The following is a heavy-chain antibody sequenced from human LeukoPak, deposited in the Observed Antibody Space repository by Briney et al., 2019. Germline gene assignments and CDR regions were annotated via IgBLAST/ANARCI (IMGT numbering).Heavy chain of an antibody. CDR2: TSPGGSTI. J-gene: IGHJ4*02. CDR3: AREIVAADVFDY. D-gene: IGHD6-13*01. V-gene: IGHV3-11*01. Sequence: GGSLRLSCAASGFTFSDYYMSWIRQAPGKGLEWVSYTSPGGSTIYYADSVKGRFAISRDNAKNSLYLQMNSLRAEDTAVYFCAREIVAADVFDYWGQGTLVTVSS. CDR1: GFTFSDYY.